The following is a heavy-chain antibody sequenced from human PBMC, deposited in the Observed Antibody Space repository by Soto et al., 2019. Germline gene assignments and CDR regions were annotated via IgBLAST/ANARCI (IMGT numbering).Heavy chain of an antibody. J-gene: IGHJ4*02. V-gene: IGHV4-59*01. CDR2: IYYSGST. Sequence: SETLSLTCTVSGGSISSYYWSWIRQPPGKGLEWIGYIYYSGSTNYNPSLKSRVTISVDTSKNQFSLKLSSVTAADTAVYYCARRGYSGYTYYFDYWGQGTLVTVSS. CDR1: GGSISSYY. D-gene: IGHD5-12*01. CDR3: ARRGYSGYTYYFDY.